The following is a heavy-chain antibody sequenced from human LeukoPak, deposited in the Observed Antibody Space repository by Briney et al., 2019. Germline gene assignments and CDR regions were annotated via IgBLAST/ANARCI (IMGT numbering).Heavy chain of an antibody. Sequence: GGSLRLSCAASGLTFSNYGMHWVRQAPGKGLEWVAVIWYDGSNKYYADSVKGRFTISRDNSKNTLYLQMNSLRAEDTAVYYCARDLRWSHYWYFDLWGRGTLVTVSS. J-gene: IGHJ2*01. D-gene: IGHD2-15*01. CDR3: ARDLRWSHYWYFDL. CDR2: IWYDGSNK. CDR1: GLTFSNYG. V-gene: IGHV3-33*08.